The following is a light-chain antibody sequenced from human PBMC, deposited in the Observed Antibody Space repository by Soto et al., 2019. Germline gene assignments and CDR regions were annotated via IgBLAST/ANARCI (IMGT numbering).Light chain of an antibody. CDR3: QSYDSSLSGFVV. CDR2: GNS. J-gene: IGLJ2*01. V-gene: IGLV1-40*01. CDR1: SSNIGAGYD. Sequence: QSVLTQPPSVSGAPGQRVTISCTGSSSNIGAGYDVHWYQQLPGTAPKLLIYGNSNRPSGVPDRFSGSKSGTSASLAITGLRAGDGADYYCQSYDSSLSGFVVFGGGTKLTVL.